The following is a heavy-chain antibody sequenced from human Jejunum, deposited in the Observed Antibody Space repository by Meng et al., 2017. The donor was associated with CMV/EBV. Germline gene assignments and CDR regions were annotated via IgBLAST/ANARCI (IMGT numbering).Heavy chain of an antibody. J-gene: IGHJ4*02. V-gene: IGHV5-51*01. CDR1: YGFTLYG. CDR2: IYPGDSNT. CDR3: ARQSYYDSAGYPFEH. D-gene: IGHD3-22*01. Sequence: YGFTLYGIGWVRQMPGKGLEWIGIIYPGDSNTRYSPSFQGQVTISVDTSIKTAYLQWSSLKASDTAMYYCARQSYYDSAGYPFEHWGQGTRVTVSS.